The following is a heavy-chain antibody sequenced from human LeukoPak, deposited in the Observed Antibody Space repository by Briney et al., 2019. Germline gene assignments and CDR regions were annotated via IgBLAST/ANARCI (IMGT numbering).Heavy chain of an antibody. Sequence: SETLSLTCTVSGGSISTYYWSWIRQPAGKGLEWIGRIYTSGSTDYNPSLKSRVTMSLDTSKNQFSLKLSSVTAADTAVYYCARGYCSGARCYSGDYWGQGTLVIVSS. V-gene: IGHV4-4*07. J-gene: IGHJ4*02. CDR1: GGSISTYY. D-gene: IGHD2-15*01. CDR3: ARGYCSGARCYSGDY. CDR2: IYTSGST.